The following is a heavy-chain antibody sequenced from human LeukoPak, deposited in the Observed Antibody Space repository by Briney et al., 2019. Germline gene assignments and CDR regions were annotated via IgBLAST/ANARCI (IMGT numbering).Heavy chain of an antibody. CDR2: INPNSGGT. D-gene: IGHD2-21*02. CDR3: ARAAYCGGDCYSVDFFDY. Sequence: ASVKVSCKASGYTFTGYYIHWVRQAPGQGLEWMGWINPNSGGTSYAQRFQGRVTMTRDTSISTSYMELSRLRSDDTAVYYCARAAYCGGDCYSVDFFDYWGQGTLVTVSS. CDR1: GYTFTGYY. J-gene: IGHJ4*02. V-gene: IGHV1-2*02.